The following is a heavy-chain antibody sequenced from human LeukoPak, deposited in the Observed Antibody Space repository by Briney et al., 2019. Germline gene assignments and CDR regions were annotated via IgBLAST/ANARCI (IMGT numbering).Heavy chain of an antibody. Sequence: PSQTLSLTCTVSGGSISSGDYYWSWIRQPPGKGLEWIGYIYYSGSTYYNPSLKSRVTISVDTSKNQFPLKLSSVTAADTAVYYCARDRIYCSGGSCPPFYYYYGMDVWGQGTTVTVSS. CDR3: ARDRIYCSGGSCPPFYYYYGMDV. V-gene: IGHV4-30-4*01. D-gene: IGHD2-15*01. J-gene: IGHJ6*02. CDR1: GGSISSGDYY. CDR2: IYYSGST.